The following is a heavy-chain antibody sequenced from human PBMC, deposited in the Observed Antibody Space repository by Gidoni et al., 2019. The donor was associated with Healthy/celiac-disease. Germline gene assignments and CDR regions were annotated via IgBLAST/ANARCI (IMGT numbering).Heavy chain of an antibody. Sequence: QVQLQESGPGLVKPSQTLSLTCPVSGGSISSGGYYWSWLRQHPGKGLEWIGYIYYSGSTYYNPSLKSRVTISVDTSKNQFSLKLSSVTAADTAVYYCARGGMFIYYYGMDVWGQGTTVTVSS. CDR1: GGSISSGGYY. D-gene: IGHD3-10*02. V-gene: IGHV4-31*03. J-gene: IGHJ6*02. CDR3: ARGGMFIYYYGMDV. CDR2: IYYSGST.